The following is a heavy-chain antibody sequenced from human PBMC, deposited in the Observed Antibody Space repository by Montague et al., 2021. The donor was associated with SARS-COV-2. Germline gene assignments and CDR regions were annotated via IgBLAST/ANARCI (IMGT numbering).Heavy chain of an antibody. Sequence: SLRLSCAASGFSFSSYWMHWVRQAPGKGLVWVSRINSDGSSTSYADSVKGRFTISRDNAKNTLYLQMNSLRAEDTAVYYCVFLGGHFDYWGQGTLATVSS. V-gene: IGHV3-74*01. CDR2: INSDGSST. CDR1: GFSFSSYW. D-gene: IGHD3-16*01. J-gene: IGHJ4*02. CDR3: VFLGGHFDY.